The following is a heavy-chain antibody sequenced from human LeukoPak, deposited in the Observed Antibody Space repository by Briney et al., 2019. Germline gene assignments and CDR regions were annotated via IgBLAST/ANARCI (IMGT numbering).Heavy chain of an antibody. J-gene: IGHJ5*02. Sequence: SETLSLTCTVSGGSISSSSYYWNWIRQPPGKGLEWIGYIFCSGATYYNPSLKSRVTISLDTSQNQFSLTLSSMTAADTAVYYCARGSGSTRATWFDPWGQGILVTVSS. CDR2: IFCSGAT. CDR1: GGSISSSSYY. V-gene: IGHV4-61*01. CDR3: ARGSGSTRATWFDP. D-gene: IGHD1-26*01.